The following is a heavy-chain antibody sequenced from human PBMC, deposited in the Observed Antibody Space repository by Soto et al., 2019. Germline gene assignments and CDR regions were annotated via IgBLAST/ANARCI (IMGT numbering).Heavy chain of an antibody. CDR3: ARDRDYDILTGPFDY. V-gene: IGHV1-3*01. CDR2: INAGNGNT. D-gene: IGHD3-9*01. Sequence: ASVKVSCKASGYTFTSYAMHWVRQAPGQRLEWMGWINAGNGNTKYSQKFQGRVTITRDTSASTAYMELSSLRSENTAVYYCARDRDYDILTGPFDYWGQGTLVTVSS. J-gene: IGHJ4*02. CDR1: GYTFTSYA.